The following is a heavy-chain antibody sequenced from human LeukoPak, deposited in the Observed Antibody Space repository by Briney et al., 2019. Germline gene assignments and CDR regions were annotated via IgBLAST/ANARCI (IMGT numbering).Heavy chain of an antibody. Sequence: GGSLRLSCAASGFTFSSYAMSWVRQAPGKGLEWVSVIDGSGGSTYYADSVKGRFTISRDNSKTTLYLKMNSLRAEDTAVYYCAKGGSDNFDYWGQGTLVTVSS. V-gene: IGHV3-23*01. CDR2: IDGSGGST. CDR1: GFTFSSYA. CDR3: AKGGSDNFDY. D-gene: IGHD3-10*01. J-gene: IGHJ4*02.